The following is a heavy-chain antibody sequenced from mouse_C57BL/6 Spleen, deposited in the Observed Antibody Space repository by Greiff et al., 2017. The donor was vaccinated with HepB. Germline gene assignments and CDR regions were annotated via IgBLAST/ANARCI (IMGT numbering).Heavy chain of an antibody. D-gene: IGHD1-1*01. CDR1: GFTFSDYG. CDR3: AKYYGSSHYYAMDY. CDR2: ISSGSSTI. V-gene: IGHV5-17*01. J-gene: IGHJ4*01. Sequence: DVKLVESGGGLVKPGGSLKLSCAASGFTFSDYGMHWVRQAPEKGLEWVAYISSGSSTIYYADTVKGRFTISRDNAKNTLFLQMTSLRSEDTAMYYCAKYYGSSHYYAMDYWGQGTSVTVSS.